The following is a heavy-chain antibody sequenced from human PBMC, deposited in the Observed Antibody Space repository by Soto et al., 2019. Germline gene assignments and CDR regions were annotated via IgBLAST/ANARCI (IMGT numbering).Heavy chain of an antibody. CDR3: TRGGYGGNFRPPHY. J-gene: IGHJ4*02. CDR2: IRSKAYGGTT. D-gene: IGHD4-17*01. V-gene: IGHV3-49*03. CDR1: GFTFGDYA. Sequence: GGSLRLSCTASGFTFGDYAMSWFRQAPGKGLEWVGFIRSKAYGGTTEYAASVKGRFTISRDDSKSIAYLQMNSLKTEDTAVYYCTRGGYGGNFRPPHYWGQGTLVTVSS.